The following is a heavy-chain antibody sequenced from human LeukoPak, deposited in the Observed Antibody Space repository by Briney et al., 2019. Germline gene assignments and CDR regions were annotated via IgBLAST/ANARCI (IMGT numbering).Heavy chain of an antibody. CDR1: GFTFSTYA. Sequence: PGGSLRLSCAVSGFTFSTYAMSWVRQAPGKGLEWVSGISGDAGSSYYADSVRGRFTVSRDNSKNTLYLQMGSLRAEDTAVYYCAKHSGGTCYFGMDVWGQGTTVTVAS. CDR2: ISGDAGSS. CDR3: AKHSGGTCYFGMDV. J-gene: IGHJ6*02. V-gene: IGHV3-23*01. D-gene: IGHD2-15*01.